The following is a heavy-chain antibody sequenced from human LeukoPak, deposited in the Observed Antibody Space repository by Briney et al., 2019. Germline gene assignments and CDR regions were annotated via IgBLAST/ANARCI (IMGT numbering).Heavy chain of an antibody. V-gene: IGHV4-61*02. J-gene: IGHJ4*02. D-gene: IGHD4-23*01. Sequence: SETLSLTCTVSGGSISSDNYYWNWVRQPAGKGLEWIGRIYASGRTNYNPSLTSRVTISLDTSRNQFSLKLNSVTAADTAIYYCTRDLGNWLIDYWGQGTLVTVSS. CDR1: GGSISSDNYY. CDR3: TRDLGNWLIDY. CDR2: IYASGRT.